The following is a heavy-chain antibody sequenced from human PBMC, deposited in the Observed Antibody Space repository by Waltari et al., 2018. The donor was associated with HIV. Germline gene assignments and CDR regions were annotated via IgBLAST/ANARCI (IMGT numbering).Heavy chain of an antibody. Sequence: QVQLQESGPGLVKPSETLSLTCTVSGGSISSYYWSWIRQPPGKGLEWIGYIYYSGSTNYNPSLKSRVTISVDTSKNQFSLKLSSVTAADTAVYYCARGLKGGSTGDGSPTNWFDPWGQGTLVTVSS. CDR1: GGSISSYY. D-gene: IGHD2-8*02. CDR2: IYYSGST. J-gene: IGHJ5*02. CDR3: ARGLKGGSTGDGSPTNWFDP. V-gene: IGHV4-59*01.